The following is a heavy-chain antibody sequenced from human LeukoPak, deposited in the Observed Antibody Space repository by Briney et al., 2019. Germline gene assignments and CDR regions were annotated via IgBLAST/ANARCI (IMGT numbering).Heavy chain of an antibody. CDR1: GGSISSYY. J-gene: IGHJ5*02. CDR3: ARHYFAVVRIAARGPWFDP. CDR2: IYTSGST. Sequence: PSETLSLTCTVSGGSISSYYWSWIRQPPGKGLEWIGYIYTSGSTNYNPSLKSRVTISVDTSKNQFSLKLSSVTAADTAVYYCARHYFAVVRIAARGPWFDPWGQGTLVTVSS. V-gene: IGHV4-4*09. D-gene: IGHD6-13*01.